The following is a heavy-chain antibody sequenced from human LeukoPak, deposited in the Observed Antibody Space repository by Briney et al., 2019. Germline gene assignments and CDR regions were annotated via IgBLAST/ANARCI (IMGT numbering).Heavy chain of an antibody. V-gene: IGHV4-38-2*02. CDR3: ARRGSSSSHYYYYMDV. J-gene: IGHJ6*03. D-gene: IGHD6-6*01. CDR1: GYSISSGYY. Sequence: PSETLSLTCTVSGYSISSGYYWGWIRQPPGKGLEWIGSIYHSGSTYYNPSLKSRVTISVDTSKNQFSLKLSSVTAADTAVYYCARRGSSSSHYYYYMDVWGKGTTVTVSS. CDR2: IYHSGST.